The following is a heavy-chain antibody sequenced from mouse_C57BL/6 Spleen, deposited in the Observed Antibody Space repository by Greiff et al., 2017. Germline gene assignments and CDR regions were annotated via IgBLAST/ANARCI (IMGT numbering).Heavy chain of an antibody. Sequence: QVQLQQSGPELVKPGASVKISCKASGYAFSSSWMNWVKQRPGKGLEWIGRIYPGDGDTNYNGKVKGKDTLTAGKSSSTAYMQHSSLTSEDSAVYFCARGGATDYWGQGTTLTVSS. J-gene: IGHJ2*01. V-gene: IGHV1-82*01. CDR1: GYAFSSSW. D-gene: IGHD3-1*01. CDR2: IYPGDGDT. CDR3: ARGGATDY.